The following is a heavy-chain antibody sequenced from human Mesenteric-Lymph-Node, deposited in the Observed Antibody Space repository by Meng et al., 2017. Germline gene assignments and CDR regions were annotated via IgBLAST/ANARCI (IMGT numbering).Heavy chain of an antibody. J-gene: IGHJ4*02. V-gene: IGHV6-1*01. CDR1: GDSVSSNSAA. D-gene: IGHD3-10*02. CDR3: ARDWGDVRGGFDF. Sequence: QGRLQKSGPGLVKPSQTLSLACAISGDSVSSNSAAWNWIRQSPSRGLEWLGRTYYRSKYYNDYALSVKSRITINPDTSKNQFSLQLNSVTPEDTAIYYCARDWGDVRGGFDFWGQGTLVTVSS. CDR2: TYYRSKYYN.